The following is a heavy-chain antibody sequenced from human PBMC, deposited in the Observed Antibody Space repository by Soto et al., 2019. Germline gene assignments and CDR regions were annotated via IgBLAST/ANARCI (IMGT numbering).Heavy chain of an antibody. CDR2: IWYDGSNK. CDR3: ARDLLAAAGSYLYENYYYYGMDV. D-gene: IGHD6-13*01. J-gene: IGHJ6*02. Sequence: PGGSLRLSCAASGFTFSSYGMHWVRQAPGKGLEWVAVIWYDGSNKYYADSVKGRFTISRDNSKNTLYLQMNSLRAEDTAVYYCARDLLAAAGSYLYENYYYYGMDVWGQGTTVTVSS. V-gene: IGHV3-33*01. CDR1: GFTFSSYG.